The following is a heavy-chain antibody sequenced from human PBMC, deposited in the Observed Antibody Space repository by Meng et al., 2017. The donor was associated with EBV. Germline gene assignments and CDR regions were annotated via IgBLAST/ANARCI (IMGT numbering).Heavy chain of an antibody. V-gene: IGHV1-18*01. Sequence: QVVEFGAELNTLGSSGKVSVKASCYTFSGYGISWVRQVPGQGLEWMGWISAYNGNTNYALKLQGRITMTTDKSTSIAYMELRSLRSDNTAVYYCACRGDRTDYWGQGTLVTVSS. J-gene: IGHJ4*02. CDR2: ISAYNGNT. CDR3: ACRGDRTDY. D-gene: IGHD2-21*02. CDR1: CYTFSGYG.